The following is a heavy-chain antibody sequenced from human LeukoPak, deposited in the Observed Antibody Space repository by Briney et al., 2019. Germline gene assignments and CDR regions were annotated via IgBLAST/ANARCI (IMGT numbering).Heavy chain of an antibody. Sequence: PSQTLSLTCAVSGGSISSGGYSWSWIRQPPGKGLEWIGYIYHSGSTNYNPSLKSRVTISVDTSKNQFSLKLSSVTAADTAVYYCARARYYYDSSGYYSQGYYFDYWGQGTLVTVSS. CDR3: ARARYYYDSSGYYSQGYYFDY. CDR2: IYHSGST. CDR1: GGSISSGGYS. J-gene: IGHJ4*02. V-gene: IGHV4-30-2*01. D-gene: IGHD3-22*01.